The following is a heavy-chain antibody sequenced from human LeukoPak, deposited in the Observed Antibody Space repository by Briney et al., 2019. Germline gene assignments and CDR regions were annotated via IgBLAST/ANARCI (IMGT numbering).Heavy chain of an antibody. CDR3: ASPENKIAAAGSDAFDI. CDR2: INPNSGGT. D-gene: IGHD6-13*01. CDR1: GFTFSSYA. V-gene: IGHV1-2*02. Sequence: GRSLRLSCAASGFTFSSYAMHWVRQAPGQGLEWMGWINPNSGGTNYAQKFQGRVTMTRDTSISTAYMELSRLRSDDTAVYYCASPENKIAAAGSDAFDIWGQGTMVTVSS. J-gene: IGHJ3*02.